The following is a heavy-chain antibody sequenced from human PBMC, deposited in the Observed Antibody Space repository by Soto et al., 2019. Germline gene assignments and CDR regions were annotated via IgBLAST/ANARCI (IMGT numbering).Heavy chain of an antibody. V-gene: IGHV1-18*04. J-gene: IGHJ6*02. CDR3: TRGGFRVWEDYGMDV. D-gene: IGHD1-26*01. CDR1: GYTFTSYG. Sequence: ASVKVSCKASGYTFTSYGISWVRQAPGQGLEWMGWISAYNGNTNYAQKLQGRVTMTTDTSTSTAYMELRSLRSDDTAVYYCTRGGFRVWEDYGMDVWGQGTTVTVSS. CDR2: ISAYNGNT.